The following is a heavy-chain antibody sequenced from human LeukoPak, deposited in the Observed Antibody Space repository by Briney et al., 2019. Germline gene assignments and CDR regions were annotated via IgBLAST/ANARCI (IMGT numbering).Heavy chain of an antibody. D-gene: IGHD3-16*01. CDR3: AAWGVIDY. CDR1: GFSFRDYA. V-gene: IGHV3-74*01. Sequence: GGSLRLSCAASGFSFRDYAMSWVRQAPGKGLVWVSHLNNDGSSTTYADSVKGRFTISKDDAKNTLYLQMNSLRAEDTAVYYCAAWGVIDYWGQGTQVTVSS. CDR2: LNNDGSST. J-gene: IGHJ4*02.